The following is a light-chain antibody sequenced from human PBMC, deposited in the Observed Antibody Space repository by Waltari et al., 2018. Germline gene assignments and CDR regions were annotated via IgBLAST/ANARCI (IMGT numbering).Light chain of an antibody. V-gene: IGKV1-5*03. CDR2: WAS. Sequence: DIQMTQSPSTLSASVGNRVTITCRASQRINRWLAWYQQKPGKAPNLLIYWASRLESGVPSRFSGSGSGTEFTLTVSNLQPDDYATYYCQQYNSYPYTFGQGTKLEIK. CDR3: QQYNSYPYT. CDR1: QRINRW. J-gene: IGKJ2*01.